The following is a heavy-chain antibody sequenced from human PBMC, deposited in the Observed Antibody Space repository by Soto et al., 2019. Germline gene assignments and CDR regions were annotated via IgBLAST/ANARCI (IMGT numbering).Heavy chain of an antibody. CDR3: ARDGRTLEYSSSFAATRAFDI. D-gene: IGHD6-6*01. CDR2: ISSSSSYI. J-gene: IGHJ3*02. V-gene: IGHV3-21*01. CDR1: GFTFSSYS. Sequence: EVQLVESGGGLVKPGGSLRLSCAASGFTFSSYSMNWVRQAPGKGLEWVSSISSSSSYIYYADSVKGRFTISRDNAKNSLYLQMNSLRAEDTAVYYCARDGRTLEYSSSFAATRAFDIWGQGTMVTVSS.